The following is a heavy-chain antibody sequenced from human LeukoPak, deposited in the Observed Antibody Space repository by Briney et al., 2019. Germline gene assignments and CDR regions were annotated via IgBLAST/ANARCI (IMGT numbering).Heavy chain of an antibody. V-gene: IGHV4-59*01. D-gene: IGHD5-18*01. J-gene: IGHJ6*03. CDR2: IYYSGST. Sequence: SETLSLTCAAYGGSFRAYFWSWIRQPPGKGLEWIGYIYYSGSTNYNPSLKSRVTISVDTSKNQFSLKLSSVTAADTAVYYCARTTEGGYTYDYFYYYYMDVWGKGTTVTISS. CDR1: GGSFRAYF. CDR3: ARTTEGGYTYDYFYYYYMDV.